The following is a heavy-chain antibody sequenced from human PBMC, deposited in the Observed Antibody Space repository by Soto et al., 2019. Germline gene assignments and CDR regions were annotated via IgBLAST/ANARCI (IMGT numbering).Heavy chain of an antibody. CDR3: ARDQRQYQLLEGPWFDP. J-gene: IGHJ5*02. CDR2: IWYDGSNK. CDR1: GFTFSSYG. Sequence: QVQLVESGGGVVQPGRSLRLSCAASGFTFSSYGMHWVRQAPGKGLEWVAVIWYDGSNKYYADSVKGRFTISRDNSKNTLYLQMNSLRAEDTAVDYCARDQRQYQLLEGPWFDPWGQGTLVTVSS. V-gene: IGHV3-33*01. D-gene: IGHD2-2*01.